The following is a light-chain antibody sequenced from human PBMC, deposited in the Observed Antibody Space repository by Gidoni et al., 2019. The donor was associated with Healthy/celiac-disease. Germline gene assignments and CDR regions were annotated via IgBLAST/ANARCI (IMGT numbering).Light chain of an antibody. CDR3: QQSYSTPRPHTG. CDR2: AAS. Sequence: DIQMTQSPSSLSASVGDRVTITCRASQSISSYLNWYQQKPGKAPKLLIYAASSLQSGVPSRFSGSGSGTDFTLTISSLQPEDFATYYCQQSYSTPRPHTGFGQXTKVEIK. V-gene: IGKV1-39*01. J-gene: IGKJ1*01. CDR1: QSISSY.